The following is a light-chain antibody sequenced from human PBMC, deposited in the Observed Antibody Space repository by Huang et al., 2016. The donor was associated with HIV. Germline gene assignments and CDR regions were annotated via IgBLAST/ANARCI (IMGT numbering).Light chain of an antibody. V-gene: IGKV3-11*01. J-gene: IGKJ2*01. Sequence: EIVLTQSPATLSLSPGDRATLPCRASQCVQNSLAWYQQKPGQPPRLLMYGASIRATVIPARFSGSVSGTNFTLSISSLEPDDFAVYYCQQRSKWPPLYTFGQGTKLEIK. CDR3: QQRSKWPPLYT. CDR1: QCVQNS. CDR2: GAS.